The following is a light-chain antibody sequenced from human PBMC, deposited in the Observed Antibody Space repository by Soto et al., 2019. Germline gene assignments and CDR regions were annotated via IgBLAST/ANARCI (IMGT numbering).Light chain of an antibody. CDR2: GAS. Sequence: EMVVTQSPATLSVSPGERVALSCRASQSISRNLAWYQQKPGQAPRLLIYGASTRATGIPARFSGSGSGTDFNLTISSLQSEDFAVYYCQQRSIWPWTFGQGTKVDIK. V-gene: IGKV3D-15*01. CDR1: QSISRN. CDR3: QQRSIWPWT. J-gene: IGKJ1*01.